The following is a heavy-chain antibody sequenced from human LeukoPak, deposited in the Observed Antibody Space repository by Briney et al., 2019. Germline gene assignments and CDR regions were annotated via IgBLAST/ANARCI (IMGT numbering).Heavy chain of an antibody. CDR3: ARVGVMVRGVTTPDY. Sequence: ASVKVSCKASGYTFTNYGISWVRQAPGQGLEWMGWISAYNGNTNYAQKLQGRVTMTTDTSTSTAYMELRSLRSDDTAVYYCARVGVMVRGVTTPDYWGQGTLVTVSS. CDR2: ISAYNGNT. J-gene: IGHJ4*02. CDR1: GYTFTNYG. V-gene: IGHV1-18*01. D-gene: IGHD3-10*01.